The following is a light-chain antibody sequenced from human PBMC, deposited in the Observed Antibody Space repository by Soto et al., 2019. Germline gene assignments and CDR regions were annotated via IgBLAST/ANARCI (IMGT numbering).Light chain of an antibody. CDR2: RNS. V-gene: IGLV1-47*01. J-gene: IGLJ1*01. CDR3: AAWEDSRSGRV. Sequence: QSVLTQPPSASGTPGQRVTISCSGSSSNIGSNYVYWYQQLPGTAPKLLIYRNSQRPSGVPDRFSGSKSGTSASLAISGLRSEDEADFYCAAWEDSRSGRVFVTGTKVTVL. CDR1: SSNIGSNY.